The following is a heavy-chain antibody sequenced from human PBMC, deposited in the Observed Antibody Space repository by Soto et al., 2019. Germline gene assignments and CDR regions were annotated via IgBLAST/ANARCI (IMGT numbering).Heavy chain of an antibody. J-gene: IGHJ4*02. D-gene: IGHD4-17*01. V-gene: IGHV3-23*01. CDR2: ISGSGDTT. CDR3: ARTLYGDYVVDY. Sequence: EVQLLESGGGLVQPGESLRLSCTASGFTFRHYAMTWVRQAPGKGLEWVSSISGSGDTTHHADSVKGRFSISRDNSKDTLYLQMNSLRADDTALYYCARTLYGDYVVDYWGQGTLVTVSS. CDR1: GFTFRHYA.